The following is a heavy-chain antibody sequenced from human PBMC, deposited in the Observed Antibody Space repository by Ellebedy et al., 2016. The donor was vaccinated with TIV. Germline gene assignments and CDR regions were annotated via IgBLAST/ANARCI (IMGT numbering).Heavy chain of an antibody. CDR3: ARGQLRLGELSLAPFDY. V-gene: IGHV3-11*06. CDR1: GFTFSDYY. J-gene: IGHJ4*02. Sequence: PGGSLRLSCAASGFTFSDYYTSWIRQAPGKGLEWVSYISSSSSYTNYADSVKGRFTISRDNAKNSLYLQMNSLRAEDTAVYYCARGQLRLGELSLAPFDYWGQGTLVTVSS. D-gene: IGHD3-16*02. CDR2: ISSSSSYT.